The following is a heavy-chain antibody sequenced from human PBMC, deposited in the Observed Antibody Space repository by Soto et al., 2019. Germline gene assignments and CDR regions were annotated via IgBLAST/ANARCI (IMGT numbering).Heavy chain of an antibody. V-gene: IGHV3-23*01. CDR2: ISGSGGST. CDR3: AKDQVKAYYDFWSGYGDAFDI. J-gene: IGHJ3*02. Sequence: GGSLRLSCAASGFTFSSYAMSWVRQAPGKGLEWVSAISGSGGSTYYADSVKGRFTISRDNSKNTLYLQMNSLRAEDTAVYYCAKDQVKAYYDFWSGYGDAFDIWGQGTMVTVSS. D-gene: IGHD3-3*01. CDR1: GFTFSSYA.